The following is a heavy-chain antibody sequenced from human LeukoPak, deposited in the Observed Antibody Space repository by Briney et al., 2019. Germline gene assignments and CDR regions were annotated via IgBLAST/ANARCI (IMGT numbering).Heavy chain of an antibody. CDR2: IYYSGST. Sequence: SETLSLTCTVSGGSISSSSYYWGWSRQPPGKGVEWIVSIYYSGSTYYNPSLKSRVTISVDTSKNQFSLKLSSVTAADTAVYYCARSPRDCTNGVCFLAAAGYYFDYWGQGTLVTVSS. D-gene: IGHD2-8*01. CDR1: GGSISSSSYY. V-gene: IGHV4-39*01. J-gene: IGHJ4*02. CDR3: ARSPRDCTNGVCFLAAAGYYFDY.